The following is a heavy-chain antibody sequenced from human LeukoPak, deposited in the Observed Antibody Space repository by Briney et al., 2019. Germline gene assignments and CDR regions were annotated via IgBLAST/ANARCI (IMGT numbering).Heavy chain of an antibody. Sequence: GASVKVSCKASGYAFTSYGISWVRQAPGQGLEWMGWISAYNGNTQYAQKLQGRVTMTTDTSTSTVYMELRRLRSDDTAVYYCGRRYYYGSGSYSDYWGQGTLVTVSS. J-gene: IGHJ4*02. V-gene: IGHV1-18*01. CDR1: GYAFTSYG. CDR3: GRRYYYGSGSYSDY. D-gene: IGHD3-10*01. CDR2: ISAYNGNT.